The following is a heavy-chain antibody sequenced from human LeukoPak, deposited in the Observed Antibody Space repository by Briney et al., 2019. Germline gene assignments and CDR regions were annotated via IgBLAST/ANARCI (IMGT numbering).Heavy chain of an antibody. D-gene: IGHD2-15*01. CDR3: ARYGCSGGSCYVGWFDP. J-gene: IGHJ5*02. CDR2: ISAYNGNT. V-gene: IGHV1-18*01. CDR1: GYTFTNYG. Sequence: ASVKVSCKASGYTFTNYGISWVRQAPGQGLEWMGWISAYNGNTNYAQKLQGRVTMTTDTSTSTAYMELRSLRSDDTAVYYCARYGCSGGSCYVGWFDPWGQGTLVTVSS.